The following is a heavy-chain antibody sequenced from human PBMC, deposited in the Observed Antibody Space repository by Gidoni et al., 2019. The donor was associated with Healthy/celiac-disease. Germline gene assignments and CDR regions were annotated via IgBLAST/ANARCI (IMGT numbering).Heavy chain of an antibody. D-gene: IGHD4-17*01. CDR3: ARVSTVVTGPAFIDY. J-gene: IGHJ4*02. Sequence: QVQLQESGPGLVKPSETLSLTCTVSGGSISSYYWSWIRQPPGKGLEWIGYIYYSGSTNYNPSLKSRVTISVDTSKNQFSLKLSSVTAADTAVYYCARVSTVVTGPAFIDYWGQGTLVTVSS. CDR1: GGSISSYY. CDR2: IYYSGST. V-gene: IGHV4-59*01.